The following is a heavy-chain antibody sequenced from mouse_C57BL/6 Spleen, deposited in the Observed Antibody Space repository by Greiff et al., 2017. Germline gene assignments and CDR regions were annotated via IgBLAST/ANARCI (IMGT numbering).Heavy chain of an antibody. J-gene: IGHJ1*03. Sequence: VQLQQSGAELARPGASVKLSCKASGYTFTSYGISWVKQRTGQGLEWIGEIYPRSGNTYYNEKFKGKATLTADKSSSPAFMELRSLTSADSVVYFWARGIYKDDDERSWYFDIWGTGTAVTVSP. V-gene: IGHV1-81*01. D-gene: IGHD2-4*01. CDR2: IYPRSGNT. CDR1: GYTFTSYG. CDR3: ARGIYKDDDERSWYFDI.